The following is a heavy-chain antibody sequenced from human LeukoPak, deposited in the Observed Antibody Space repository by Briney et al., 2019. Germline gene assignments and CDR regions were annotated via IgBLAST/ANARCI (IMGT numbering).Heavy chain of an antibody. CDR2: IIPIFGTA. Sequence: SVKVSCKASGGTFSSYAISWVRQAPGQGLEWMGGIIPIFGTANYAQKFQGRVTITADESTSTAYMELSSLRSEDTAVYYCARERSDYYDSSGYYDGYYFDYWGQGTLVTVSS. CDR3: ARERSDYYDSSGYYDGYYFDY. D-gene: IGHD3-22*01. CDR1: GGTFSSYA. J-gene: IGHJ4*02. V-gene: IGHV1-69*13.